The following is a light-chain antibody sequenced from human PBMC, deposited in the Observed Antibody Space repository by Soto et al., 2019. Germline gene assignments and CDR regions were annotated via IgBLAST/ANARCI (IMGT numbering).Light chain of an antibody. CDR2: INSDGGH. V-gene: IGLV4-69*01. CDR3: QTWGTGIHVV. CDR1: SGHSSYD. J-gene: IGLJ2*01. Sequence: QSVLTQSPSASASLGASVNLNCTLSSGHSSYDIAWHQQQPEKGPRYLMRINSDGGHNKGDGIPDRFSGSSSGAQRYLTISSLQSEDEADYYCQTWGTGIHVVFGGGTKLTVL.